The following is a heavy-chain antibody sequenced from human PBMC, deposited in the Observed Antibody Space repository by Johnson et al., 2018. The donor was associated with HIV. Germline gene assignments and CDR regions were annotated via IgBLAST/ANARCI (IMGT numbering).Heavy chain of an antibody. V-gene: IGHV3-30*02. J-gene: IGHJ3*01. CDR3: AREGVSGSYYDAFDL. Sequence: QMLLVESGGGVVQPGRSLRLSCAASGFTFSTYGMHWVRQAPGKGLEWVAFIRYDGTNKYYAGSVKGRFTISRDNSKNMLYLQMNSLRAEDTAVYYCAREGVSGSYYDAFDLWGQGTMVTVSS. CDR1: GFTFSTYG. D-gene: IGHD1-26*01. CDR2: IRYDGTNK.